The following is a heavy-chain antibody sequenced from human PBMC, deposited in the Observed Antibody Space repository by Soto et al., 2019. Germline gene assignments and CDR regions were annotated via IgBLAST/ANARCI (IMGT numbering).Heavy chain of an antibody. CDR1: GFTFSSYG. D-gene: IGHD6-13*01. V-gene: IGHV3-33*01. J-gene: IGHJ3*02. CDR2: IWYDGSNK. Sequence: GGSLRLSCAASGFTFSSYGMHWVRQAPGKGLEWVAVIWYDGSNKYYADSVKGRFTISRDNSKNTLYLKMNSLRAEDTVVYYCARDRGSSWHDAFDIWGQGTMVTVSS. CDR3: ARDRGSSWHDAFDI.